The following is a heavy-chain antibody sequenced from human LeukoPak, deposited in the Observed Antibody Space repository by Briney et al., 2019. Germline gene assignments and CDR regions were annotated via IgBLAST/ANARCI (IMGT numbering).Heavy chain of an antibody. CDR2: ISRSGSNQ. CDR3: AREIVSAVAGNFDY. CDR1: GFTFGSYE. V-gene: IGHV3-48*03. D-gene: IGHD6-19*01. Sequence: GGSLRLSCAASGFTFGSYEMNWVRQAPGKGRGWVSYISRSGSNQPYADSVKGRFTISRDNAQNSLYLEMNSLRAEDTAVYYCAREIVSAVAGNFDYWGQGTLVTVSS. J-gene: IGHJ4*02.